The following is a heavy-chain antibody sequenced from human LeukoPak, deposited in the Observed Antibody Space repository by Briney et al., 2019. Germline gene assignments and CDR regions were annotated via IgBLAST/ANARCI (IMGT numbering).Heavy chain of an antibody. Sequence: GGSLRLSCEASGFTFSNYSMNWVRQAPGKGLEWISYINGGSRAMYYADSVKGRFTISRDDAKNSLYLQMSSLRAEDTAEYYCGNSYYALNLWGQGTLVTVSS. CDR3: GNSYYALNL. J-gene: IGHJ5*02. V-gene: IGHV3-48*01. CDR2: INGGSRAM. CDR1: GFTFSNYS. D-gene: IGHD3-10*01.